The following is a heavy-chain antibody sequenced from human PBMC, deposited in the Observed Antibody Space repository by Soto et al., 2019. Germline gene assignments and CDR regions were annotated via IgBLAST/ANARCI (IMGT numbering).Heavy chain of an antibody. CDR3: ASRDPGTSVDY. V-gene: IGHV4-4*02. J-gene: IGHJ4*02. CDR2: IYRTGST. D-gene: IGHD1-7*01. CDR1: GGSFSSNNW. Sequence: PSETLSLTCAVSGGSFSSNNWWTCVRQPPGQGLEWIGEIYRTGSTNYNPSLKSRGTISLDKSEKQFSLKVTSLTAADTAVYYCASRDPGTSVDYWGQGTLVTVSS.